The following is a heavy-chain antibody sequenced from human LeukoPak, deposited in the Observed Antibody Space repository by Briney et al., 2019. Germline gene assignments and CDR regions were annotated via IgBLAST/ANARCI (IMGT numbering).Heavy chain of an antibody. CDR3: AKDLAPYVVVPAATDY. D-gene: IGHD2-2*01. J-gene: IGHJ4*02. Sequence: GGSLRLSCAASGFTFSDYYMNWIRQAPGKGLEWISYISSSGSAIYYADSVKGRFTISRDNAKNSLYLQMNSLRAEDTAVYYCAKDLAPYVVVPAATDYWGQGTLVTVSS. CDR2: ISSSGSAI. CDR1: GFTFSDYY. V-gene: IGHV3-11*01.